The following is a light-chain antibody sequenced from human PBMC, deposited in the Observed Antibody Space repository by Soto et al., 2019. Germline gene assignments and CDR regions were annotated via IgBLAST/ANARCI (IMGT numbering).Light chain of an antibody. CDR1: QSTSSW. Sequence: DIQMRPAPSTLSPSVSDRVAITCRASQSTSSWLAWYQQKPGKAHKLMIYEASILKSGVPTRFSGSGSGTEFTLTISSLPPDDFAAYCCQKYNSYSAFGQGTKVDIK. CDR3: QKYNSYSA. V-gene: IGKV1-5*01. CDR2: EAS. J-gene: IGKJ1*01.